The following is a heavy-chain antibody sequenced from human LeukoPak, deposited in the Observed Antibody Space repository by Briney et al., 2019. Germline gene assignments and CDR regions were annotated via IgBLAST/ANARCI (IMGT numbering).Heavy chain of an antibody. J-gene: IGHJ4*02. CDR2: VNLSGGA. D-gene: IGHD5-18*01. CDR1: GGSFSGFY. Sequence: MPSETLSLTCAIYGGSFSGFYWSWIRQPPGTGLEWIGEVNLSGGAFYNPSLKSRVTISIDMSKQQFFLKLRSVAAADTAHYYCASGVGYLFPTNWGQGTLVTVSS. V-gene: IGHV4-34*01. CDR3: ASGVGYLFPTN.